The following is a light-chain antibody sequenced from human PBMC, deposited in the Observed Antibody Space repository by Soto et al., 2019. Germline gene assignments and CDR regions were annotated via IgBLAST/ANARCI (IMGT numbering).Light chain of an antibody. Sequence: EIVLTQSPATRSLSPGERASLSCWASQSVSSYLAWYQQKPGQAPRLLIYDASNRATGIPARFSGSGSGTDFTLPISSLEPDDFAVYYCQQRSNWPPGLTFGGGTKVDI. J-gene: IGKJ4*01. CDR1: QSVSSY. CDR3: QQRSNWPPGLT. V-gene: IGKV3-11*01. CDR2: DAS.